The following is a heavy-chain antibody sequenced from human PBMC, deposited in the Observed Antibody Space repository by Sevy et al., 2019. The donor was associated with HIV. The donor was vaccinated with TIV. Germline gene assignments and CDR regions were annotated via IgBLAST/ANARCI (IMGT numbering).Heavy chain of an antibody. CDR1: GFTFSSYS. Sequence: GGYLRLSCAASGFTFSSYSMNWVRQAPGKGLEWVSSISSSSSYIYYADSVKGRFTISRDNAKNSLYLQMNSLRAEDTAVYYCAPLYDSQGGPFDYWGQGTLVSVSS. J-gene: IGHJ4*02. CDR3: APLYDSQGGPFDY. D-gene: IGHD3-22*01. CDR2: ISSSSSYI. V-gene: IGHV3-21*01.